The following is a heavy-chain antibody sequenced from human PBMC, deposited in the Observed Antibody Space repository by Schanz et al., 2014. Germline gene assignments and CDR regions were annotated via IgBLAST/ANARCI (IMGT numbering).Heavy chain of an antibody. D-gene: IGHD3-3*01. CDR1: NYIFTKYY. J-gene: IGHJ3*02. CDR2: INPYDDTI. CDR3: VTEKRMESGTWAKAFDI. Sequence: QGQLVQSGAEVKKPGASVKLSCKASNYIFTKYYIHCVRQAPGQGLEWMGLINPYDDTIDYAKKFQGRFTMTRDTSTTTVYMELSSLRSDDTAMYYCVTEKRMESGTWAKAFDIWGQGTWXTVSS. V-gene: IGHV1-46*01.